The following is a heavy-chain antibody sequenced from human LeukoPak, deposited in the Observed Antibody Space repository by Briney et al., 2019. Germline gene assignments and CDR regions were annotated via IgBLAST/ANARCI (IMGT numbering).Heavy chain of an antibody. CDR3: ASRVVPGATYCFHY. D-gene: IGHD2-2*01. V-gene: IGHV4-38-2*01. Sequence: SETLSLTCAVSGYSISSGYYWGWIRQPPGKGLEWIGSIHHSGNTYYNPSLKSRVTISVDTSKNQFSLKLTSVTAADTAVYYCASRVVPGATYCFHYWGQGILVTVSS. J-gene: IGHJ4*02. CDR1: GYSISSGYY. CDR2: IHHSGNT.